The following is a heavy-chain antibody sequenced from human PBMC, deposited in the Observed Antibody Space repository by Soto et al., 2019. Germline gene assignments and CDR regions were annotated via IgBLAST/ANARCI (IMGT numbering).Heavy chain of an antibody. Sequence: GGSLRLSCAASGFTFDDYAMHWVRQAPGKGLEWVSGISWNSGSIGYADSVKGRFTISRDNAKNSLYLQMNSLRAEDTALYYCAKDLGDSYSSGWPAAYWGQGTLVTVSS. CDR3: AKDLGDSYSSGWPAAY. CDR1: GFTFDDYA. V-gene: IGHV3-9*01. J-gene: IGHJ4*02. CDR2: ISWNSGSI. D-gene: IGHD6-19*01.